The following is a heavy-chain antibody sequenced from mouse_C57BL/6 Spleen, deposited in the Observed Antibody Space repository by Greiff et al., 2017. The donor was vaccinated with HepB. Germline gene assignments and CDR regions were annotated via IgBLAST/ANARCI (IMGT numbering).Heavy chain of an antibody. CDR3: ARQAYYSNYDFAY. J-gene: IGHJ3*01. CDR2: ISDGGSYT. CDR1: GFTFSSYA. Sequence: DVQLVESGGGLVKPGGSLKLSCAASGFTFSSYAMSWVRQTPEKRLEWVATISDGGSYTYYPDNVKGRFTISRDNAKNNLYLQMSHLKSEDTAMYYCARQAYYSNYDFAYWGQGTLVTVSA. V-gene: IGHV5-4*01. D-gene: IGHD2-5*01.